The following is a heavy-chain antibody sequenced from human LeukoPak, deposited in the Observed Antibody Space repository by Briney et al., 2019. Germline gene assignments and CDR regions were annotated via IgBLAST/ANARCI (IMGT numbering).Heavy chain of an antibody. V-gene: IGHV3-33*01. CDR3: ASGIAVAGPFDY. J-gene: IGHJ4*02. CDR1: GFTFSSYG. CDR2: IWYDGSNK. Sequence: GGSLRLSCAASGFTFSSYGKHWARQAPGKGLEWVAVIWYDGSNKYYADSVKGRFTISRDNSKNTLYLQMNSLRAEDTAVYYCASGIAVAGPFDYWGQGTLVTVSS. D-gene: IGHD6-19*01.